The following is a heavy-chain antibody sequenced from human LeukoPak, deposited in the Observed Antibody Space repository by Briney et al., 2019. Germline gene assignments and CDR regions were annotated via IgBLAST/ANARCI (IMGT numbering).Heavy chain of an antibody. D-gene: IGHD3-22*01. J-gene: IGHJ4*02. CDR1: GGSISSYY. V-gene: IGHV4-59*01. Sequence: SETLSLTCTVSGGSISSYYWSWIRQPPGKGLEWIGYIYYSGSTNYNPSLKSRVTISVDTSKNQFSLKLSSVTAADTAVYYCARGGGYRPFDYWGQGTLVTVSS. CDR3: ARGGGYRPFDY. CDR2: IYYSGST.